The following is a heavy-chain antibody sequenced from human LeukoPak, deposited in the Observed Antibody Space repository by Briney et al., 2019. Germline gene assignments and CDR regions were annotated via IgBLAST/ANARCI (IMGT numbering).Heavy chain of an antibody. V-gene: IGHV4-39*01. CDR1: GGSISSSSYY. J-gene: IGHJ5*02. CDR2: IYYSGST. Sequence: SETLSLTCTVSGGSISSSSYYWGWIRQPPGKGLEWIGSIYYSGSTYYNPSLKSRVTISVDTSKNQFSLKLSSATAADTAEYYCVAGTAMVMDWFDPWGQGTLVTVS. CDR3: VAGTAMVMDWFDP. D-gene: IGHD5-18*01.